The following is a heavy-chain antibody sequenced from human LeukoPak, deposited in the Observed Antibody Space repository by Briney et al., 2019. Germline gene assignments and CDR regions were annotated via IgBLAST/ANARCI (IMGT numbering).Heavy chain of an antibody. J-gene: IGHJ4*02. CDR3: ARESGYSSGWYEGYFDY. V-gene: IGHV3-53*01. CDR2: IYSGGST. D-gene: IGHD6-19*01. Sequence: GGSLRLSCAASGFTFSSYAMSWVRQAPGKGLEWVSVIYSGGSTYYADSVKGRFTISRDNSKNTLYLQMNSLRAEDTGVYYCARESGYSSGWYEGYFDYWGQGTLVTVSS. CDR1: GFTFSSYA.